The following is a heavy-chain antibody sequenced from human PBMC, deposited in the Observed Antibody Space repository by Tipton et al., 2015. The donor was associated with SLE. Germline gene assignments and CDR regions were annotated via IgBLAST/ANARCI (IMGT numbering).Heavy chain of an antibody. D-gene: IGHD1-26*01. Sequence: TLSLTCTVSGGSISSYYWSWIRQPAGKGLEWIGRMYTSGNTNYNPSLKSRVTMSVDTSKNQFSLKLNSVTAADTAVYYCVRINSGASRLFDYWGQGMLVAVSS. J-gene: IGHJ4*02. CDR1: GGSISSYY. CDR2: MYTSGNT. CDR3: VRINSGASRLFDY. V-gene: IGHV4-4*07.